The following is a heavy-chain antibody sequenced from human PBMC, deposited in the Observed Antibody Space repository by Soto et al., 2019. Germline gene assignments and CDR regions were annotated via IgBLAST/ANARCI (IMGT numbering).Heavy chain of an antibody. Sequence: EVQLVESGGDLVQPGRSLRLSCAASGFLVSSNYMSWVRQAPGKGLEWVSVIYSGSNTHYADSVKGRFTIYRDNSKNTLYLQMNSLRAEDTAVYYCARGYRVEGTYGAGAFFDYWGQGTLVTVSS. CDR3: ARGYRVEGTYGAGAFFDY. J-gene: IGHJ4*02. CDR2: IYSGSNT. V-gene: IGHV3-66*01. CDR1: GFLVSSNY. D-gene: IGHD1-7*01.